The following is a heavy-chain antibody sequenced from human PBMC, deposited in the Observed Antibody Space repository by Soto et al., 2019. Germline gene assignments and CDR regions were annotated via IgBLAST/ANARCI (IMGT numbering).Heavy chain of an antibody. CDR1: GFTFNSYA. V-gene: IGHV3-23*01. D-gene: IGHD3-16*02. J-gene: IGHJ5*02. CDR3: AKVGYDYVWGSYRVGASGGFDP. Sequence: GGSLRLSCAASGFTFNSYAMSWVRQAPGKGLEWVSAISGSGGSTYYADSVKGRFTISRDNSKNTLYLQMNSLRAEDTAVYYCAKVGYDYVWGSYRVGASGGFDPWGQGTLVTVS. CDR2: ISGSGGST.